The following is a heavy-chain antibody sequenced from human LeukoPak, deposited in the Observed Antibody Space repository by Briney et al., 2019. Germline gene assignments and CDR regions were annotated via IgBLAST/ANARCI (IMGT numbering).Heavy chain of an antibody. J-gene: IGHJ4*02. Sequence: PSETLSLTCTVSGGSISSSSYYWGWIRQPPGKGLEWIGSIYYSGSTYYNPSLKGRVTISVDTSKNQFSLKLRSVTAADTAVYYCARVKQRSGWYDGDYFDYWGQGTLVTVSS. D-gene: IGHD6-19*01. CDR1: GGSISSSSYY. CDR3: ARVKQRSGWYDGDYFDY. CDR2: IYYSGST. V-gene: IGHV4-39*07.